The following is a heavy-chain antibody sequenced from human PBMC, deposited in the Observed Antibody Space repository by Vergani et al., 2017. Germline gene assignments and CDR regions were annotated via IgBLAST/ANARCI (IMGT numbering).Heavy chain of an antibody. J-gene: IGHJ6*02. CDR1: GFIFSHYW. Sequence: EVQLVESGGGLVQPGGSLRLSCAASGFIFSHYWMSWVRQAPGKGLEWVANINQDGSEKYYVDSVKGRFTSSRDNAKNSLYLQMNSLRAEDTALYYCARETDTGSSVSYNYYAMDVLGQGTTVSVSS. CDR2: INQDGSEK. D-gene: IGHD3-9*01. CDR3: ARETDTGSSVSYNYYAMDV. V-gene: IGHV3-7*01.